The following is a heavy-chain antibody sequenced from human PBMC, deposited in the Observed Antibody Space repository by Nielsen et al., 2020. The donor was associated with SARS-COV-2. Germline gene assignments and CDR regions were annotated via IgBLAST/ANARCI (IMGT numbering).Heavy chain of an antibody. Sequence: GGSLRLSCAASGFTFSGSAMHWVRQASGKGLEWVGRIRSYANDYATAYAASVKGRFTISRDDSKNTAYLQMNSLKMEDTAVYYCAKDFRGYVAEYFQHWGQGTLVTVSS. D-gene: IGHD3-16*01. CDR2: IRSYANDYAT. CDR1: GFTFSGSA. CDR3: AKDFRGYVAEYFQH. J-gene: IGHJ1*01. V-gene: IGHV3-73*01.